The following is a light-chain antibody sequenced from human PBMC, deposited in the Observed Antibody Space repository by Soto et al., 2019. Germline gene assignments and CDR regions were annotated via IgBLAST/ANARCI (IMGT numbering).Light chain of an antibody. Sequence: IVLTQSPGTLSLSPGEGATLSCRASQSVNSLYFAWYQQKPAQAPRLLIYGASSRATGIPDRFSGSGSGTDFTLTISRLEPEDFAVYYCQYYSGSQTFGGGTKVEIK. V-gene: IGKV3-20*01. CDR3: QYYSGSQT. CDR1: QSVNSLY. CDR2: GAS. J-gene: IGKJ4*01.